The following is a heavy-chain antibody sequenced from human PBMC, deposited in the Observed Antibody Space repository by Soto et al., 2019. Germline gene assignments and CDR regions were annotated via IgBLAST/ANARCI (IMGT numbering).Heavy chain of an antibody. CDR2: INRGGYDR. Sequence: GGSLSLSCAGSGFTFGSDGMILVRQAPGKGLEWVANINRGGYDRYYVDSVKGRFTISRDNAKNSLYLQMNSLRAEETAVYYCARDWDYYGSGSYPEYYYNSGMGVWGKGTTVPVSS. CDR1: GFTFGSDG. V-gene: IGHV3-7*01. D-gene: IGHD3-10*01. J-gene: IGHJ6*04. CDR3: ARDWDYYGSGSYPEYYYNSGMGV.